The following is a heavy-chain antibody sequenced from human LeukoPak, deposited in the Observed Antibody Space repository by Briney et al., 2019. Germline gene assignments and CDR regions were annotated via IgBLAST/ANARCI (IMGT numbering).Heavy chain of an antibody. CDR1: GFTFSSYG. CDR2: IWYDGSNK. CDR3: ARPYCSGGSCYSGYFDY. V-gene: IGHV3-33*01. Sequence: PGGSLRLSCAASGFTFSSYGMHWVRQAPGKGLERVAVIWYDGSNKYYADSVKGRFTISRDNSKNTLYLQMNSLRAEDTAVYYCARPYCSGGSCYSGYFDYWGQGTLVTVSS. J-gene: IGHJ4*02. D-gene: IGHD2-15*01.